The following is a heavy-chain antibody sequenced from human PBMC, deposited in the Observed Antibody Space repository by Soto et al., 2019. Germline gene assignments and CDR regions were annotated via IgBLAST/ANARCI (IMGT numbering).Heavy chain of an antibody. J-gene: IGHJ4*02. V-gene: IGHV3-23*01. CDR3: AKGKSGSYHGLDY. Sequence: GWSLRLSCAFSVFTFITYAMTWVRQAPGKGLEWVSAISGSGISTYYADSVKGRFTISRDNSKDTMYLQMNSLRADDTALYYCAKGKSGSYHGLDYWGQGTLVTVSS. CDR2: ISGSGIST. D-gene: IGHD1-26*01. CDR1: VFTFITYA.